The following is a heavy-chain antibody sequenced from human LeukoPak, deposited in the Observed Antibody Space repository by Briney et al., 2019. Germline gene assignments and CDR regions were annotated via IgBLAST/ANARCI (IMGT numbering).Heavy chain of an antibody. D-gene: IGHD3-22*01. V-gene: IGHV4-30-4*01. Sequence: PSETLSLTCTVSGGSISSGDYYWSWIRQPPGKGLAWIGYIYYSGSTYYNPSLKSRVTISVDTSKNQFSLKLSSVTAADTAVYYCARAYYYDSSGYLTFDYWGQGTLVTVSS. CDR3: ARAYYYDSSGYLTFDY. CDR2: IYYSGST. J-gene: IGHJ4*02. CDR1: GGSISSGDYY.